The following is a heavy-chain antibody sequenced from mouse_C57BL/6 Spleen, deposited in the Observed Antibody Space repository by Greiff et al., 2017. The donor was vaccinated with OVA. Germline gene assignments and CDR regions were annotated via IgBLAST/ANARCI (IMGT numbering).Heavy chain of an antibody. CDR1: GYTFTSYW. D-gene: IGHD1-1*01. V-gene: IGHV1-64*01. J-gene: IGHJ4*01. CDR3: ARNYYGSSYDYYAMDY. CDR2: IHPNSGST. Sequence: QLQLQQPGAELVKPGASVKLSCKASGYTFTSYWMHWVKQRPGQGLEWIGMIHPNSGSTNYNEKFKSKATLTVDKSSSTAYMQLSSLTSEDSAVYYCARNYYGSSYDYYAMDYWGQGTSVTVSS.